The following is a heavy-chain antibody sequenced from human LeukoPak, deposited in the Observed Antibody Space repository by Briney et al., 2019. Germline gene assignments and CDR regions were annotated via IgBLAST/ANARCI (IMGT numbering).Heavy chain of an antibody. J-gene: IGHJ6*03. CDR3: AGSLPDYYYYMDV. V-gene: IGHV4-59*01. CDR1: GGSISSYY. CDR2: IYYSGST. Sequence: PSETLSLTCTVSGGSISSYYWSWIRQPPGKGLEWIGYIYYSGSTNYNPSLKSRVTISVDTSKNQFSLKLSSVTAADTAVYYCAGSLPDYYYYMDVWGKGTTVTVSS.